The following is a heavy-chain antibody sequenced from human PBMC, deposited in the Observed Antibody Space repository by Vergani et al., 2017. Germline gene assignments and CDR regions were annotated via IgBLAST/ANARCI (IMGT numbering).Heavy chain of an antibody. V-gene: IGHV4-39*01. CDR3: ASPNYYDSSGYYGGAY. CDR2: IYYSGST. D-gene: IGHD3-22*01. Sequence: QLQLQESGPGLVKPSETLSLTCTVSGGSISSSSYYWGWIRQPPGKGLEWIGSIYYSGSTYYNPSLKSRVTISVDTSKNQFSLKLSSVTAADTAVYYCASPNYYDSSGYYGGAYWGQGTLVTVSS. J-gene: IGHJ4*02. CDR1: GGSISSSSYY.